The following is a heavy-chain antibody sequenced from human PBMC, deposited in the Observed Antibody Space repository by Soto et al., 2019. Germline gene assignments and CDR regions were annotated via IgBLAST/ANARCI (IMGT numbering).Heavy chain of an antibody. CDR2: IHYSGST. D-gene: IGHD3-10*01. J-gene: IGHJ4*02. Sequence: QVQLQESGPGLVKPSQTLSLTCTVSGGSISSGAYYWRWIRQHPGKGLEWIAHIHYSGSTYFNPSLKRRVTISSVTANIRFSPKPRSATAADKAVYYSARKGRDGVDYWGQGTLVTVSS. V-gene: IGHV4-31*03. CDR1: GGSISSGAYY. CDR3: ARKGRDGVDY.